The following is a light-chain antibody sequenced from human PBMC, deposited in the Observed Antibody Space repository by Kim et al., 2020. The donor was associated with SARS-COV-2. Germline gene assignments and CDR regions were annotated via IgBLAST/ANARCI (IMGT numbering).Light chain of an antibody. Sequence: QSALTQPASVSGSRGQSITISCTGASTDIGAYNYVSWYQHHPGKAPKLIIYDVSKRPSEVSYRFSGSKSGSTASLTISSLQTEDEADFYCSSYSSTSIYVIGTGTKV. CDR1: STDIGAYNY. J-gene: IGLJ1*01. CDR3: SSYSSTSIYV. CDR2: DVS. V-gene: IGLV2-14*03.